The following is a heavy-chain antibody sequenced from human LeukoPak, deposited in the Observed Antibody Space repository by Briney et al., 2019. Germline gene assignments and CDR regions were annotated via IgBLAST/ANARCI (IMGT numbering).Heavy chain of an antibody. Sequence: EASVKVSCKASGYTFTDYHIHWGRQAPGQGLEWMGWIYPNSGDTNYAQNFQGRVTMTRDTSISTVYMELSRLTSDDTALYYCARVAVEMASWFDPWGQGTLSPSPQ. CDR2: IYPNSGDT. CDR3: ARVAVEMASWFDP. CDR1: GYTFTDYH. V-gene: IGHV1-2*02. D-gene: IGHD5-24*01. J-gene: IGHJ5*02.